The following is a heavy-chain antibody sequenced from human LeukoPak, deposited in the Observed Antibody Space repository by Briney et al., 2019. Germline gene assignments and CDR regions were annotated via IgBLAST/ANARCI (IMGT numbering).Heavy chain of an antibody. J-gene: IGHJ4*02. CDR2: ISSSSSYI. CDR3: ARAHNWKYGSFDF. V-gene: IGHV3-21*01. CDR1: GFTFSSYS. D-gene: IGHD1-7*01. Sequence: PGGSLRLSCAASGFTFSSYSMNWVRQAPGKGLEGVSFISSSSSYIYYADSMKGRFTISRDNAKNSLYLQMNSLRAEDTAVYYCARAHNWKYGSFDFWGQGTLVTVSS.